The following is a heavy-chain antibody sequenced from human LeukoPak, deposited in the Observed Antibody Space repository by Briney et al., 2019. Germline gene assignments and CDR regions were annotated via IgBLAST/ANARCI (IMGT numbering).Heavy chain of an antibody. J-gene: IGHJ5*02. CDR1: GFTFSSYA. Sequence: GGSLRLSCAASGFTFSSYAMSWVRQAPGKGLEWVSAISGSGGSTYYADSVKGRFTISRDSSRNTVHLQMNSLRPEDSAVYYCAREARIAVAATSWCDPWGQGTLVTVSS. D-gene: IGHD6-19*01. CDR3: AREARIAVAATSWCDP. CDR2: ISGSGGST. V-gene: IGHV3-23*01.